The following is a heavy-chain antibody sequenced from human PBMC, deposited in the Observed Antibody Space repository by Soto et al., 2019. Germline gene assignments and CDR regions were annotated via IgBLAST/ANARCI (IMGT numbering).Heavy chain of an antibody. Sequence: PGESLKISCKGSGYSFTSYWIGWVRQMPGKVLECMGIIYRGDSDTRYSPSFQGQVTSSADKSISTAYLQWSSLKASDTAMYYCARHMIYSAFDYWGQGTLVTVSS. CDR3: ARHMIYSAFDY. D-gene: IGHD3-16*01. V-gene: IGHV5-51*01. CDR1: GYSFTSYW. CDR2: IYRGDSDT. J-gene: IGHJ4*02.